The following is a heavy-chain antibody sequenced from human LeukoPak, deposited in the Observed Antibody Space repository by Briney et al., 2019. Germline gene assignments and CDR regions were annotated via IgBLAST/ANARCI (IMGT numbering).Heavy chain of an antibody. Sequence: PGGSLRLSCAASGFTVSSNYMSWVRQAPGKGLEWVSVIYSGGSTYYADSVKGRFTISRDNSKNTLYLQMNSLRAEDTAVYYCARDGMVRGVSGFDYWGQGTLVTVSS. J-gene: IGHJ4*02. CDR2: IYSGGST. V-gene: IGHV3-53*01. D-gene: IGHD3-10*01. CDR3: ARDGMVRGVSGFDY. CDR1: GFTVSSNY.